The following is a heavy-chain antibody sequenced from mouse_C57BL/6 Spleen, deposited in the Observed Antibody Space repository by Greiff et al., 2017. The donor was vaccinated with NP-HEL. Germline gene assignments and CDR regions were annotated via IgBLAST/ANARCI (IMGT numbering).Heavy chain of an antibody. V-gene: IGHV1-64*01. D-gene: IGHD2-3*01. CDR3: ARWGWEDYFDY. J-gene: IGHJ2*01. Sequence: VQLQQPGAELVKPGASVKLSCKASGYTFTSYWMHWVKQRPGQGLEWIGMIHPNSGSTNYNEKFKSKATLTVDKSSSTAYMQLSSLTSEDSAVYYCARWGWEDYFDYWGQGTTLTVSS. CDR2: IHPNSGST. CDR1: GYTFTSYW.